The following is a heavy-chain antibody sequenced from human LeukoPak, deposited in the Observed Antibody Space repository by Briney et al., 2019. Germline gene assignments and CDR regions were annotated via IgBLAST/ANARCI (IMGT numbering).Heavy chain of an antibody. V-gene: IGHV3-7*04. Sequence: GGSLILSCSASGFIFSNYWMTWVRQAPGKGLEWVANIKQDGSEKYYVDSVKGRFTISRDNAKKSLYLQMNSLRAEDTAVYFCARDMIILQSWGQGTLVTVSS. D-gene: IGHD3-16*01. CDR1: GFIFSNYW. CDR3: ARDMIILQS. J-gene: IGHJ5*02. CDR2: IKQDGSEK.